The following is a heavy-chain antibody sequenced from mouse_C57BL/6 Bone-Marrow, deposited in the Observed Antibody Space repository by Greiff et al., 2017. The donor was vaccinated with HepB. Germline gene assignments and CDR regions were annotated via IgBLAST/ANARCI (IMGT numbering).Heavy chain of an antibody. J-gene: IGHJ2*02. CDR2: IDPSDSYT. CDR1: GYTFTSYW. Sequence: VQLQQPGAELVKPGASVKLSCKASGYTFTSYWMQWVKQRPGQGLEWIGEIDPSDSYTNYNQKFKGKATLTGDTSSSTAYMQLSSLTSEDSAVYYCASWVFDYWGQRNSLTVSS. V-gene: IGHV1-50*01. D-gene: IGHD4-1*01. CDR3: ASWVFDY.